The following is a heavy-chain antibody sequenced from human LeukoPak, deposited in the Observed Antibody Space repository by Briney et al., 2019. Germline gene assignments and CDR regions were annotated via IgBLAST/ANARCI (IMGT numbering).Heavy chain of an antibody. V-gene: IGHV4-34*01. CDR1: GGSFSGYY. D-gene: IGHD3-10*01. CDR2: INHSGST. Sequence: SETLSLTCAVYGGSFSGYYWSWIRQPPGKGLEWIGEINHSGSTNYNPSLKSRVTISVDTSKNQFSLKLSSVTAADTAVYHCARGGSMVRGVTRTRPGYNWFDPWGQGTLVTVSS. J-gene: IGHJ5*02. CDR3: ARGGSMVRGVTRTRPGYNWFDP.